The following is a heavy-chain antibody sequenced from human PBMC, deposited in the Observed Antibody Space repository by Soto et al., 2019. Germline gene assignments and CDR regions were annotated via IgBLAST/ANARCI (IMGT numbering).Heavy chain of an antibody. J-gene: IGHJ4*02. D-gene: IGHD6-19*01. V-gene: IGHV3-30-3*01. CDR3: ARDEGSGWRMNYFDY. CDR2: ISYDGSNK. Sequence: HPGGSLRLSCAASGFSFSSYAMHWVRQAPGKGLEWVAVISYDGSNKYYADSVKGRFTISRDNSKNTLYLQMNSLRAEDTAVYYCARDEGSGWRMNYFDYWGQGTLVTVSS. CDR1: GFSFSSYA.